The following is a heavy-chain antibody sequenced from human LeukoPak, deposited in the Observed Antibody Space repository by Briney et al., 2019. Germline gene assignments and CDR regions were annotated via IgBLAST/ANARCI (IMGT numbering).Heavy chain of an antibody. J-gene: IGHJ5*02. CDR3: ARDPTSTRNQNWFDP. D-gene: IGHD2-2*01. Sequence: SETLSLTCTVSGGSISSYYWSWIRQPPGKGLEWIGYIHYSGSANYNPSLKSRVTISVDTSKNQFSLKLSSVTAADTAVYYCARDPTSTRNQNWFDPWGQGTLVTVPS. CDR1: GGSISSYY. CDR2: IHYSGSA. V-gene: IGHV4-59*12.